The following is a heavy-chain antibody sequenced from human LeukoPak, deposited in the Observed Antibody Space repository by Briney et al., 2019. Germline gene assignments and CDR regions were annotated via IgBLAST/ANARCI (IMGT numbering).Heavy chain of an antibody. CDR3: ARGAFN. Sequence: GGSLRLSCAASGFTFSNYAMSWVRQAPGKGLEWVSTITGSGGTTYYADSVKGRFTMSRDNSRNTLYLQMNSLRAEDTAVYYCARGAFNWGRGTLVTVSS. CDR1: GFTFSNYA. CDR2: ITGSGGTT. V-gene: IGHV3-23*01. J-gene: IGHJ4*02.